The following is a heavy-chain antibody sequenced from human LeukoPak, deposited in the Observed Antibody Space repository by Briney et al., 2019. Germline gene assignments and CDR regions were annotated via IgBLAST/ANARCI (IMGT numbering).Heavy chain of an antibody. CDR3: AIPPYYYDSSGYSGGDY. J-gene: IGHJ4*02. CDR1: GFTFNSYG. Sequence: GGSLRLSCAASGFTFNSYGMHWVRQAPGKGLEWVAFIRFDGSNQYYEDSVKGRFTISRDNSKNTLYLQMNSLRAEDTAVYYCAIPPYYYDSSGYSGGDYWGQGTLVTVSS. CDR2: IRFDGSNQ. D-gene: IGHD3-22*01. V-gene: IGHV3-30*02.